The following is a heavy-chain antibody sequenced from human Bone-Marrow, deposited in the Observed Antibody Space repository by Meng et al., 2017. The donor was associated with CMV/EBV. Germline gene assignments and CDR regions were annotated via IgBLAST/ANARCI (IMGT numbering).Heavy chain of an antibody. CDR3: ARDPRVRGVTSGMDV. V-gene: IGHV3-7*01. CDR1: GFTFSTYW. J-gene: IGHJ6*02. D-gene: IGHD3-10*01. Sequence: GGSLRLSCAGSGFTFSTYWMSWVRQAPGKGLEWVANIKQDGSEKYYVDSVKGRFTISRDNAKNSLYLQMNSLRAEDTAVYYCARDPRVRGVTSGMDVWGQGTTVTVSS. CDR2: IKQDGSEK.